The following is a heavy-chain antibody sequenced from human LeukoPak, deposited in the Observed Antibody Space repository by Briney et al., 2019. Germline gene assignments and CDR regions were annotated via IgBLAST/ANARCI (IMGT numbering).Heavy chain of an antibody. Sequence: GGSLRLSCAASGFTFDDYAMHWVRQAPGKGLEWVSGISWNSGSIGYADSVKGRFTISRDNAKNSLYLQTNSLRAEDTALYYCAKDIQPGNGVVGATNFDYWGQGTLVTVSS. CDR2: ISWNSGSI. CDR3: AKDIQPGNGVVGATNFDY. CDR1: GFTFDDYA. J-gene: IGHJ4*02. D-gene: IGHD1-26*01. V-gene: IGHV3-9*01.